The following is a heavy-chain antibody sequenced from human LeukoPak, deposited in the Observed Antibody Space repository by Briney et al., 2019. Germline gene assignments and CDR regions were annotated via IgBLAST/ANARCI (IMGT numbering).Heavy chain of an antibody. CDR1: GGSISSYY. CDR3: ARAVHAPYFDY. V-gene: IGHV4-59*01. CDR2: IYYSGST. Sequence: SETLSLTCTVSGGSISSYYWSWIRQPPGKGLEWIGYIYYSGSTNYNPSLKSRVTISVDTSKNQFSLKLSSVTAADTAVYYCARAVHAPYFDYWGQGTLVTVSS. J-gene: IGHJ4*02.